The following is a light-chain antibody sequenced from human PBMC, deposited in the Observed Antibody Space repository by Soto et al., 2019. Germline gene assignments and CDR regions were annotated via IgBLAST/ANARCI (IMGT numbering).Light chain of an antibody. V-gene: IGKV3-11*01. J-gene: IGKJ4*01. CDR2: DAS. Sequence: EIVLTQSPATLYLSPGERATLSCRASQSVSSYLPWYHQKPGQAPRLLIYDASNRATGIPARFSVSGSGTDFTLTISSLEPEDFAVYYCQQRSNRPPGLTFGGGIKVEIK. CDR1: QSVSSY. CDR3: QQRSNRPPGLT.